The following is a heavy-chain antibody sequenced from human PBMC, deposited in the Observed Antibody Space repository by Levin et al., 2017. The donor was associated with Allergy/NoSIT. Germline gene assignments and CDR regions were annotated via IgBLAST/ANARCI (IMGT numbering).Heavy chain of an antibody. CDR1: GYTFTSYD. CDR2: MNPNSGNT. J-gene: IGHJ1*01. V-gene: IGHV1-8*01. D-gene: IGHD2-15*01. CDR3: VGDVVAATAGFQH. Sequence: AASVKVSCKASGYTFTSYDINWVRQATGQGLEWMGWMNPNSGNTGYAQKFQGRVTMTRNTSISTAYMELSSLRSEDTAVYYCVGDVVAATAGFQHWGQGTLVTVSS.